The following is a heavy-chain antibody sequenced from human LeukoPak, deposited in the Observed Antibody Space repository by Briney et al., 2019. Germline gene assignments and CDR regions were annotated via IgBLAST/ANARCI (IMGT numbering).Heavy chain of an antibody. D-gene: IGHD6-6*01. J-gene: IGHJ4*02. Sequence: PSETLSLTCTVSGGSISSYYWSWIRQPPGKGLEWIGYIYYSGSTNYNPSLKSRVTISVDTSKNQFSLKLSSVTAADTAVYYCASIPYRGLSGSSLDYWGQGTLVTVSS. CDR2: IYYSGST. V-gene: IGHV4-59*01. CDR3: ASIPYRGLSGSSLDY. CDR1: GGSISSYY.